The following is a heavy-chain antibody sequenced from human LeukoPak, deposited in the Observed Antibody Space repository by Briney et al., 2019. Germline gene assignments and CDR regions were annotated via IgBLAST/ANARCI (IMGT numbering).Heavy chain of an antibody. V-gene: IGHV4-61*02. J-gene: IGHJ3*02. CDR2: IYTSGST. CDR1: GGSISSGSYD. D-gene: IGHD3-22*01. Sequence: SKTLSLTCTVSGGSISSGSYDWSWIRQPAGKGLEWIRRIYTSGSTNYNPSLKSRVTISVDTSKNQFSLKLSSVTAADTAVYYCASDSSRNYYDSSARGAFDIWGQGTMVTVSS. CDR3: ASDSSRNYYDSSARGAFDI.